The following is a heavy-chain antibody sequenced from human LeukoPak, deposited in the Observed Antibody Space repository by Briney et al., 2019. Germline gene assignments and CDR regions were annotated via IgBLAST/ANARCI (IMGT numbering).Heavy chain of an antibody. CDR2: INPIGGST. V-gene: IGHV1-46*01. CDR1: GYTFTNYY. J-gene: IGHJ4*02. CDR3: ARTRDFTVTFDY. D-gene: IGHD4-17*01. Sequence: ASVKVSCKTSGYTFTNYYMHWVRQAPGQGLEWMGIINPIGGSTSYAQKFQGRVTMTRDMSTSTVYMDLSSLRSEDTAVYYCARTRDFTVTFDYWGQGTLVTVSS.